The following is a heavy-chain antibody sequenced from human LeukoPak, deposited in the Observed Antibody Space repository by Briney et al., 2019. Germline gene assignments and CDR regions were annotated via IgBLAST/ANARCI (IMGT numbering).Heavy chain of an antibody. CDR3: ARVALGNFGEYDC. D-gene: IGHD3-10*01. J-gene: IGHJ4*02. CDR1: GLTFSNAW. Sequence: GGSLRLSCAASGLTFSNAWMSWVRQAPGKGLEWVGRTTNRHNSYTAEYAASVKGRFTISRDDSKNSLYLQMNSLKNEDTAVYYCARVALGNFGEYDCWGQGTLVTVSS. V-gene: IGHV3-72*01. CDR2: TTNRHNSYTA.